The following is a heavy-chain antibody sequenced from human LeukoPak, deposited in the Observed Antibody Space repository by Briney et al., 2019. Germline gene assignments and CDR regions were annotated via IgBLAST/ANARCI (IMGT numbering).Heavy chain of an antibody. Sequence: GESLQISCKGSGYSFTSYWISWVRQMPGKGLEWMGRIDPSDSYTNYSPSFQGHVTISADKSISTAYLQWSSLKASDTTMYYCARHEIFSGSCPDYWGQGTLVTVSS. V-gene: IGHV5-10-1*01. J-gene: IGHJ4*02. CDR3: ARHEIFSGSCPDY. CDR2: IDPSDSYT. D-gene: IGHD3-10*01. CDR1: GYSFTSYW.